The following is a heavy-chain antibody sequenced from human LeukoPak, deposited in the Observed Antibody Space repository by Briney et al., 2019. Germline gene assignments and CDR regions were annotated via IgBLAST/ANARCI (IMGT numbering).Heavy chain of an antibody. V-gene: IGHV4-38-2*02. J-gene: IGHJ3*02. D-gene: IGHD5-12*01. CDR3: ARPATINAFDI. CDR1: GYSISSGYY. CDR2: IYHSGST. Sequence: PSETLSLTCTVSGYSISSGYYWGWIRQPPGKGLEWIGSIYHSGSTYYNPSLKSRVTISVDTSKNQFSLKLSSVTAADTAVYYCARPATINAFDIWGQGTMVTVSS.